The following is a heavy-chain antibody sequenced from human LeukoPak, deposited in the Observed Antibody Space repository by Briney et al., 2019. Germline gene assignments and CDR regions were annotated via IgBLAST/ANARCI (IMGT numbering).Heavy chain of an antibody. D-gene: IGHD3-10*01. CDR1: GFTVSSNY. CDR3: ASIIITMVRGVIIDYFDY. V-gene: IGHV3-53*01. CDR2: IYSGGST. J-gene: IGHJ4*02. Sequence: GGSLRLSCAASGFTVSSNYMSWVRQAPGKGLEWVSVIYSGGSTYYADSVKGRFTISRDNSKNTLYLQMNSLRAEDTAVYYCASIIITMVRGVIIDYFDYWGQGTLVTASS.